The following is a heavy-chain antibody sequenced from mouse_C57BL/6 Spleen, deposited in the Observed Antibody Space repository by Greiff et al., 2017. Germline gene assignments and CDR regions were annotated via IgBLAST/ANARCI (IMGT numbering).Heavy chain of an antibody. J-gene: IGHJ4*01. CDR3: ARAAQATQDYYAMDY. D-gene: IGHD3-2*02. CDR1: GFTFSSYA. CDR2: ISDGGSYT. V-gene: IGHV5-4*03. Sequence: EVNLVESGGGLVKPGGSLKLSCAASGFTFSSYAMSWVRQTPEKRLEWVATISDGGSYTYYPDNVKGRFTISRDNAKNNLYLQMSHLKSEDTAMYYCARAAQATQDYYAMDYWGQGTSVTVSS.